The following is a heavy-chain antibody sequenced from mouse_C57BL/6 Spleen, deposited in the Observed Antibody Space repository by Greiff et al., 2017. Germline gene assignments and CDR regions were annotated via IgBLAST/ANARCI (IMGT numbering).Heavy chain of an antibody. J-gene: IGHJ1*03. Sequence: QVQLQQSGPGLVQPSQSLYITCTVSGFSFTSYGVHWVRQSPGKGLEWLGVIWSGGSTDYNAAFISGLSISKDNSKSQVFLKMNSLQADDTAIYYCARNDDGHWYFDVWGTGTTVTVSS. CDR2: IWSGGST. D-gene: IGHD2-3*01. CDR3: ARNDDGHWYFDV. V-gene: IGHV2-2*01. CDR1: GFSFTSYG.